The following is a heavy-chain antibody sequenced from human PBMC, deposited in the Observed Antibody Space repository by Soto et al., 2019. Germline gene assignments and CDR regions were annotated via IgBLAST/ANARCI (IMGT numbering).Heavy chain of an antibody. CDR2: IWYDGSNK. V-gene: IGHV3-33*01. J-gene: IGHJ6*03. CDR3: ARDDGAARYYYYYMDV. CDR1: GFTFSSYG. D-gene: IGHD6-13*01. Sequence: GGSLRLSCAASGFTFSSYGMHWVRQAPGKGLEWVAVIWYDGSNKYYADSVKGRFTISRDNSKNTLYLQMNSLRAEDTAVYYCARDDGAARYYYYYMDVWGKGTTVTSP.